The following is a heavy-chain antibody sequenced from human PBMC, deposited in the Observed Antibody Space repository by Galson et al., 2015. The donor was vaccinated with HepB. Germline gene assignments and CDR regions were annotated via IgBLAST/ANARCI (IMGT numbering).Heavy chain of an antibody. Sequence: TLSLTCTVSGGSISSGGYYWSWIHQHPGKGLEWIGFINYSGTTYYNPSLKSRVIISVDTSKNQFSLKLSSVTAADTAVYYCARDSRYGVYAGDAFDIWGQGTMVTVSS. J-gene: IGHJ3*02. CDR1: GGSISSGGYY. V-gene: IGHV4-31*03. CDR2: INYSGTT. D-gene: IGHD4-17*01. CDR3: ARDSRYGVYAGDAFDI.